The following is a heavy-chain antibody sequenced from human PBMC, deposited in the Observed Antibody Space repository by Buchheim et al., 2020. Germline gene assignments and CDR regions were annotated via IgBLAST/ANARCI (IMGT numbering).Heavy chain of an antibody. D-gene: IGHD6-13*01. V-gene: IGHV1-46*03. CDR3: ARDQGEAAGTRVSYYYYGMDV. CDR1: GYTLTSYY. CDR2: INPSGGST. Sequence: QVQLVQSGAEVKKPGASVKVSCKASGYTLTSYYMHWVRQAPGQGLEWMGIINPSGGSTSYAQKFQGRVTMTRDTSTSTVYMELSSLRSEDTAVYYCARDQGEAAGTRVSYYYYGMDVWGQGTT. J-gene: IGHJ6*02.